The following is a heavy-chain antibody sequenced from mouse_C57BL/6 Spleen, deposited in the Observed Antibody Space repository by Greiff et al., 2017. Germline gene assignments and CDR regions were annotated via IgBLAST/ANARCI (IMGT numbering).Heavy chain of an antibody. D-gene: IGHD1-1*02. CDR1: GYTFTSYW. CDR3: ARGGLLWPYAMDY. J-gene: IGHJ4*01. V-gene: IGHV1-55*01. Sequence: VQLQQPGAELVKPGASVKMSCKASGYTFTSYWITWVKQRPGQGLEWIGDIYPGSGSTNYNEKFKSKATLPVDTSSSTAYMQLSSLTSEDSAVYYCARGGLLWPYAMDYWGQGTSVTVSS. CDR2: IYPGSGST.